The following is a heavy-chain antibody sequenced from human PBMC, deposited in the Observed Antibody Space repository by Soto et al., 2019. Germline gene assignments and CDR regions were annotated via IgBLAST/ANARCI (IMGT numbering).Heavy chain of an antibody. CDR2: IYTSGST. Sequence: SETLSLTCTVSGGSISSYDWSWIWQPAGKGLEWVGRIYTSGSTNYNPSPKSRVTMSVDTATTKSPLKLSLVTAADTATSFCERGPRTGLLRGRFDYGGQGTLVTVS. D-gene: IGHD1-1*01. V-gene: IGHV4-4*07. J-gene: IGHJ4*02. CDR1: GGSISSYD. CDR3: ERGPRTGLLRGRFDY.